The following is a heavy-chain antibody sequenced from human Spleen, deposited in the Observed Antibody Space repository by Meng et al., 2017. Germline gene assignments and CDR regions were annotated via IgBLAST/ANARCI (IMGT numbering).Heavy chain of an antibody. J-gene: IGHJ4*02. CDR1: GYTFPDYY. V-gene: IGHV1-2*06. CDR3: ARDEDISAAGKLFGDY. D-gene: IGHD6-13*01. Sequence: VRLVQSGAEVKNPGASVNVSCKPSGYTFPDYYIHWVRQAPGQGLEWMGRIDPKNGDTHYAQKFQGRVTMTGDMSISTAYMDLSGLRSDDTAVYYCARDEDISAAGKLFGDYWGQGTLVTVSS. CDR2: IDPKNGDT.